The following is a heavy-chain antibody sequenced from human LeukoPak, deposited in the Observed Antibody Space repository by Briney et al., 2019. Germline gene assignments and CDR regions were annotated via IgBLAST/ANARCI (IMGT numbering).Heavy chain of an antibody. Sequence: ASVKVSCKASGYTFTIYYMHWVRQAPGQGLEWMGWINPNSGATSYAQRFQGRVTMTRDTSISTAYMELSGLTSDDTAVYYCARNPPYCTSASCYNDYWGQGTLVTVSS. CDR2: INPNSGAT. V-gene: IGHV1-2*02. CDR3: ARNPPYCTSASCYNDY. D-gene: IGHD2-2*02. CDR1: GYTFTIYY. J-gene: IGHJ4*02.